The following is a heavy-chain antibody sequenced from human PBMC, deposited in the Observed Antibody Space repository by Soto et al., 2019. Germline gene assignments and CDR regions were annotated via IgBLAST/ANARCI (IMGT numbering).Heavy chain of an antibody. CDR1: GGSISSGGYS. D-gene: IGHD2-15*01. CDR3: ARGQVVAAQH. Sequence: QLQLQESGSGLVKPSQNLFLTCAVSGGSISSGGYSWSCIRQPPEKVLEWIGYIYHSGSTYYNPFPKSRVTISVDRSKKQFSLKLGSVTAADTAGYYCARGQVVAAQHWGQGTLVTVSS. V-gene: IGHV4-30-2*01. J-gene: IGHJ4*02. CDR2: IYHSGST.